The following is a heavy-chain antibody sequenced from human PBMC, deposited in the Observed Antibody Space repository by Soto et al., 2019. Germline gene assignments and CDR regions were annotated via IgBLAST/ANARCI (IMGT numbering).Heavy chain of an antibody. V-gene: IGHV1-24*01. CDR2: PDPEDGET. J-gene: IGHJ4*02. D-gene: IGHD2-2*01. CDR3: ATDRVGIVVVPAAMKSFDY. CDR1: GYTLTELS. Sequence: ASVKVSCKVSGYTLTELSMHWVRQAPGKGLEWMGGPDPEDGETIYAQKFQGRVTMTEDTSTDTAYMELSSLRSEDTAVYYCATDRVGIVVVPAAMKSFDYWGQGTLVTVSS.